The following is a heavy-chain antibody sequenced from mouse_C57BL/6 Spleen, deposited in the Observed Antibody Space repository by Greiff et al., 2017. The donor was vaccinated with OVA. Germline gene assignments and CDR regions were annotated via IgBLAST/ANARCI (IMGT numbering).Heavy chain of an antibody. D-gene: IGHD2-12*01. V-gene: IGHV5-9-1*02. Sequence: EVQRVESGEGLVKPGGSLKLSCAASGFTFSSYAMSWVRQTPEKRLEWVAYISSGGDYIYYADTVKGRFTISRDNARNTLYLQMSSLKYEDTAMYYCTRVYCSSYGAMDYWGQGTSVTVSS. CDR1: GFTFSSYA. CDR2: ISSGGDYI. CDR3: TRVYCSSYGAMDY. J-gene: IGHJ4*01.